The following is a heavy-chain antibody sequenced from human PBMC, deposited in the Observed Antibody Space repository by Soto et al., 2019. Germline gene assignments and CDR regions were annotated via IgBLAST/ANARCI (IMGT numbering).Heavy chain of an antibody. V-gene: IGHV1-69*13. CDR2: IIPIFGTA. D-gene: IGHD6-6*01. Sequence: AXSLKVSCKASGGTFSSYAINWVRQAPGQGLEWMGGIIPIFGTANYAQNFQGRVTITADESTTTAYMALSSLRSEDTAVYYCAKHSTSSDAFDIWGQGTMVTASS. CDR3: AKHSTSSDAFDI. J-gene: IGHJ3*02. CDR1: GGTFSSYA.